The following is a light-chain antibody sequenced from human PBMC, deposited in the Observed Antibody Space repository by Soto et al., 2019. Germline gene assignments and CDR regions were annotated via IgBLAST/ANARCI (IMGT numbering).Light chain of an antibody. CDR1: QSVRGSS. Sequence: EVVLTQSPDTLSLSPGEGATLSCRASQSVRGSSFAWYQQKPGQAPRLLIYSVSSRATGIPDRFSGSGSGTDFTLTISRLEPEDFAVYYCQQYGALPVTFGPGTTVDIK. J-gene: IGKJ3*01. CDR2: SVS. V-gene: IGKV3-20*01. CDR3: QQYGALPVT.